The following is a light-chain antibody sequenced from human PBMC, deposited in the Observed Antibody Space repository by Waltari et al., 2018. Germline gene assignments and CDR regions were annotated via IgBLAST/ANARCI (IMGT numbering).Light chain of an antibody. CDR1: QSVSSY. J-gene: IGKJ2*01. V-gene: IGKV3-11*01. CDR2: DAS. Sequence: EIVFTQSPATLSLSPGERATLSCRASQSVSSYLAWYQQKPGQAPRLLIYDASHRATGIPARFSGSGSGTDFTLTISSLEPEDFAVYYCQQRSNWPPMYTFGQGTKLEIK. CDR3: QQRSNWPPMYT.